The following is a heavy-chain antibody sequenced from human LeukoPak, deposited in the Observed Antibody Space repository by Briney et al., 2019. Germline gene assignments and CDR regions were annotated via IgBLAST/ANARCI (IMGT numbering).Heavy chain of an antibody. CDR2: ISRSSRYI. CDR1: GFTFSSYS. V-gene: IGHV3-21*01. Sequence: GGSLRLSCEASGFTFSSYSMNWVRQAPGKGLEWVSSISRSSRYIYYADSVKGRFTISRDNAKNSLYLQMNSLRAEDTAVYYCARDLGERDSPDYWGQGTLVTVSS. D-gene: IGHD3-10*01. CDR3: ARDLGERDSPDY. J-gene: IGHJ4*02.